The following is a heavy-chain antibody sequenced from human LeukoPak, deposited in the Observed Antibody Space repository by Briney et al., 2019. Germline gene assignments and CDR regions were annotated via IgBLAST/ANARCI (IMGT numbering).Heavy chain of an antibody. CDR3: FSGSYYTDY. CDR1: GYTFTSYG. D-gene: IGHD3-10*01. V-gene: IGHV1-18*01. Sequence: ASVKVSCKASGYTFTSYGISWVRQAPGQGLEWMGWISAYNGNTNYAQKLQGRVTMTTDTSTGTAYMELRSLRSDHTAVYYCFSGSYYTDYWGQGTLVTVSS. J-gene: IGHJ4*02. CDR2: ISAYNGNT.